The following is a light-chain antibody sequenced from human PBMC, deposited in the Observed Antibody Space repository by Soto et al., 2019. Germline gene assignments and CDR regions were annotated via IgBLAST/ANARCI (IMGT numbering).Light chain of an antibody. Sequence: EIVMTQSPATLSVSPGERATLSCRASQSVNTNLAWYQQKPGQVPRLLIYGASTRATGIPARFSGSGSGTDFTLTISSLQSEDFPVYYCQQYNNWWTFGQGTKVEIK. J-gene: IGKJ1*01. V-gene: IGKV3-15*01. CDR3: QQYNNWWT. CDR1: QSVNTN. CDR2: GAS.